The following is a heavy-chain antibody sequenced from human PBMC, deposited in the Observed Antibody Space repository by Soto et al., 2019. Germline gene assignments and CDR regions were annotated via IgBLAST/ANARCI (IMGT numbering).Heavy chain of an antibody. CDR2: INPNSGGT. D-gene: IGHD6-13*01. CDR1: GYTFTGYY. CDR3: ARGASSSWALGDDAFDI. V-gene: IGHV1-2*04. Sequence: ASVKVSCKASGYTFTGYYMHWVRQAPGQGLEWMGWINPNSGGTNYAQKFQGWVTMTRDTSISTAYMELSRLRSDDTAVYYCARGASSSWALGDDAFDIWGQGTMVTVSS. J-gene: IGHJ3*02.